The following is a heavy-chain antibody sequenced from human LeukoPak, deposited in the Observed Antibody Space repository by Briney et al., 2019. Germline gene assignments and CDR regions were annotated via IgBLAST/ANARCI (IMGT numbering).Heavy chain of an antibody. V-gene: IGHV4-38-2*01. D-gene: IGHD3-10*01. CDR1: GDSISSGYY. J-gene: IGHJ5*02. CDR2: IYHSGST. CDR3: ARKLSMTMVRGVSKNNLFDP. Sequence: SETLSLTCAVSGDSISSGYYWGWIRQPPGKGLEWIGSIYHSGSTYYNPSLKSRVTISVDTSKNQFSLKLNSVTAADTTVYYSARKLSMTMVRGVSKNNLFDPWGQGTLVTVSS.